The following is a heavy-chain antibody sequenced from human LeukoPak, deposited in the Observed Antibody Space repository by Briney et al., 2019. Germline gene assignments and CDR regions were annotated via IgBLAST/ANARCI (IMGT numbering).Heavy chain of an antibody. CDR2: IKEDGSVI. CDR3: ARGAGRQQLEQNY. J-gene: IGHJ4*02. V-gene: IGHV3-7*01. Sequence: GGSLRLSCVASGSTLSIYRMSWVRQAPGRGPEWLAIIKEDGSVIWDVESVRGRFTISRDNAKNSLYLQMNSLRAEDTAVYYCARGAGRQQLEQNYWGQGNLVTVSS. CDR1: GSTLSIYR. D-gene: IGHD6-13*01.